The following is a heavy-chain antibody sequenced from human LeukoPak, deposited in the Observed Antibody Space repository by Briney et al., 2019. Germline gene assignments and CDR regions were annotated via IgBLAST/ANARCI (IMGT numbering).Heavy chain of an antibody. CDR1: GYSFTSYW. D-gene: IGHD3-16*02. CDR2: IYPGDSDT. Sequence: GESLKISCNGSGYSFTSYWIGWVRHMPGKGLEWMGIIYPGDSDTRYSPSFQGQVTISADKSISTAYLQWSSLKASDTAMYYCARAYYDYVWGSYLNNWFDPWGQGTLVTVSS. CDR3: ARAYYDYVWGSYLNNWFDP. J-gene: IGHJ5*02. V-gene: IGHV5-51*01.